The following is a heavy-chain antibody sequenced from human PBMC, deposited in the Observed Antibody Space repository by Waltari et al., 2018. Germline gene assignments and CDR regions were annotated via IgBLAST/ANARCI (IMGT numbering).Heavy chain of an antibody. CDR3: ARDGANSSDAFDI. CDR1: SFTFSSYS. Sequence: EVQLVESGGGMVQPGGSRRLSGADSSFTFSSYSMTWVRQAPGKGLELVSSISSSSSYIYYADSVKGRFTISRDNAKNSLYLQMNSLRAEDTAVYYCARDGANSSDAFDIWGQGTMVTVSS. CDR2: ISSSSSYI. V-gene: IGHV3-21*01. J-gene: IGHJ3*02. D-gene: IGHD3-22*01.